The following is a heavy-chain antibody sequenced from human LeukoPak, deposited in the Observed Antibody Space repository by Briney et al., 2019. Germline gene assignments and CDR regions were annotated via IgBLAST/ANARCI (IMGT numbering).Heavy chain of an antibody. CDR1: GFSFSSYA. J-gene: IGHJ4*02. CDR3: ARSCGGDCHSDY. V-gene: IGHV3-23*01. CDR2: ITGSGGST. D-gene: IGHD2-21*02. Sequence: GGSLRLSCAASGFSFSSYAMSWVRQAPGKGLEGVSAITGSGGSTYYADSVKGRFTISRDTSKNTLYLQMNILRAEDTAIYYCARSCGGDCHSDYWGQGTLVTVSS.